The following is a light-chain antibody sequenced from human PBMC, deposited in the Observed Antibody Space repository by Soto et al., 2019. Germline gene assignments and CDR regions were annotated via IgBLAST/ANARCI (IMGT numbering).Light chain of an antibody. Sequence: DIQMTQSPSTLSASVGDRVTITCRASQSICNWLAWYHQKPGTAPDLLIYKAFTLQSGVPSRFSDSGSGTEFTLTISSPQPDDSATYYCQQYSDDWTFGQGTKVEIK. CDR2: KAF. CDR1: QSICNW. J-gene: IGKJ1*01. CDR3: QQYSDDWT. V-gene: IGKV1-5*03.